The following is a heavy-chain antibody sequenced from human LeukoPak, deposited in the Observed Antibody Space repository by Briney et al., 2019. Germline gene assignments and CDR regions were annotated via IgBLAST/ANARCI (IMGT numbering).Heavy chain of an antibody. CDR1: GGTFSSYA. D-gene: IGHD5-18*01. CDR3: ARGGQVDTAMDNYYYYYMDV. V-gene: IGHV1-69*05. J-gene: IGHJ6*03. Sequence: SVKVSCKASGGTFSSYAISWVRQAPGQGLEWMGGTIPIFGTANYAQKFQGRVTITTDESTSTAYMELSSLRSEDTAVYYCARGGQVDTAMDNYYYYYMDVWGKGTTVTVSS. CDR2: TIPIFGTA.